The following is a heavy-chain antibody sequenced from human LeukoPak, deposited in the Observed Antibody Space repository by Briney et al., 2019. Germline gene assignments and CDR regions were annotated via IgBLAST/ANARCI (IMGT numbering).Heavy chain of an antibody. CDR1: GYTFTGSY. V-gene: IGHV1-2*06. CDR3: ARDGFSSAWNDY. J-gene: IGHJ4*02. Sequence: ASVKVSCNASGYTFTGSYLHWVRQAPGQGLEWMGRINPNSGGTNYAQKFQGRVTLTRGTSISTAYMDLNRLTSDDTAVYYCARDGFSSAWNDYWGQGTLVTVFS. D-gene: IGHD6-19*01. CDR2: INPNSGGT.